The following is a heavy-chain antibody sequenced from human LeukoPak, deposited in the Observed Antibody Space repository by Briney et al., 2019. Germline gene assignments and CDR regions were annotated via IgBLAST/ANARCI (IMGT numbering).Heavy chain of an antibody. CDR3: ARVGGYDYVWGSYSY. Sequence: KASETLSLTCTVSGGSVSSGSYYWSWIRQPPGKGLEWIGYIYYSGSTNYNPSLKSRVTISVDTSKNQFSLKLSSVTAADPAVYYCARVGGYDYVWGSYSYWGQGTLVTVSS. CDR2: IYYSGST. V-gene: IGHV4-61*01. D-gene: IGHD3-16*01. J-gene: IGHJ4*02. CDR1: GGSVSSGSYY.